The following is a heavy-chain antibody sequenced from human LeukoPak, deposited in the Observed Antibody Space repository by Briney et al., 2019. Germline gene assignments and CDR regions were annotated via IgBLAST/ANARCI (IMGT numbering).Heavy chain of an antibody. CDR1: GYTVSNNY. CDR2: IYTGGTP. V-gene: IGHV3-53*01. Sequence: PGGSLRLSCAASGYTVSNNYMTWVRQAPGRGLEGVSVIYTGGTPHYADSVKGRFTISKDNSKNTLYLQMDNLRVEDTAVYYCAGDAVGPGLAGSWGQGTLVTVS. CDR3: AGDAVGPGLAGS. J-gene: IGHJ5*02. D-gene: IGHD1-26*01.